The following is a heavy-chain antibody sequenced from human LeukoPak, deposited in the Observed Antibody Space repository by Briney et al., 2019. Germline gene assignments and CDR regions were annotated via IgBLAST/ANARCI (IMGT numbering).Heavy chain of an antibody. CDR2: ISLGGLT. Sequence: SETMSPTSGVSGGSTSNTNGWSCVRQPPGLGLEGIGEISLGGLTNYNPSLKSRVTVSLDKSKNHLSLNLTSVTAADTAVYYCSRENGAFSPFGYWGQGTLVTVPS. V-gene: IGHV4-4*02. CDR1: GGSTSNTNG. J-gene: IGHJ4*02. D-gene: IGHD2-8*01. CDR3: SRENGAFSPFGY.